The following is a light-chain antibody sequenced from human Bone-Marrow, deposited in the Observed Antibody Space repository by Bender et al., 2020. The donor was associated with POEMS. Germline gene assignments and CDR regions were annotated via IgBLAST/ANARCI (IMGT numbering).Light chain of an antibody. CDR2: RDN. V-gene: IGLV3-1*01. J-gene: IGLJ2*01. CDR3: YAAADNTVL. CDR1: KLGDNY. Sequence: SYELTQPSSVSVSPGQTASITCSGDKLGDNYASWYQQKPGQSPVLVMYRDNKRPSGIPERFSGSNSGNTATLTISGTQVEDEADYYCYAAADNTVLFGGGTKLTVL.